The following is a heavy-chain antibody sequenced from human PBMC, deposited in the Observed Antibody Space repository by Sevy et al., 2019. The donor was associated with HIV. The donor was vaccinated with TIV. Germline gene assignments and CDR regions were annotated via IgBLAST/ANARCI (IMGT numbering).Heavy chain of an antibody. CDR1: GFTFSSYS. J-gene: IGHJ6*02. CDR2: ISSSSSYI. Sequence: GESLKISCAASGFTFSSYSMNWVRQAPGKGLEWVSSISSSSSYIYYADSVKGRFTISRDNAKNSLYLQMNSLRAEDTAVYYCARDVGRGIVATSWYYYYYGMDVWGQGTTVTVSS. V-gene: IGHV3-21*01. D-gene: IGHD5-12*01. CDR3: ARDVGRGIVATSWYYYYYGMDV.